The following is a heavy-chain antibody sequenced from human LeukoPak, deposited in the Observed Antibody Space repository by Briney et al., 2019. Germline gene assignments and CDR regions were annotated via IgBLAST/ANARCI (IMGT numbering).Heavy chain of an antibody. CDR1: GFTFSSYA. D-gene: IGHD6-13*01. J-gene: IGHJ4*02. Sequence: GGSLRLSCAASGFTFSSYAMSWVRQAPGKGLEWVSAISGSGGSTYYADSVKGRVTISRGNSKNTLYLQMSSLRADDTAVYFCAKIIEAAGIGYWGQGTLVTVSS. CDR2: ISGSGGST. V-gene: IGHV3-23*01. CDR3: AKIIEAAGIGY.